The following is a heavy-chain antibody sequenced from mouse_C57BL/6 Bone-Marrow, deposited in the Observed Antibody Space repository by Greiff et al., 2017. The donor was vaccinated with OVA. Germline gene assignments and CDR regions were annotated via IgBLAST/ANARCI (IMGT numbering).Heavy chain of an antibody. J-gene: IGHJ3*01. CDR3: ARNWDSDYYRSGFAY. Sequence: QVQLQQSGPGLVQPSQSLSITCTVSGFSLTSYGVHWVRQSPGKGLEWLGVIWSGGSTDYNAAFISRLSISKDNSKSQVFFKMNSLQADDTAIYYCARNWDSDYYRSGFAYWGQGTLVTVSA. V-gene: IGHV2-2*01. D-gene: IGHD1-1*01. CDR1: GFSLTSYG. CDR2: IWSGGST.